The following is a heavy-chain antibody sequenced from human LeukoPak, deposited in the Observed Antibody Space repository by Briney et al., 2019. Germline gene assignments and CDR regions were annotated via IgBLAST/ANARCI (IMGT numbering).Heavy chain of an antibody. V-gene: IGHV3-30*04. Sequence: GGSLRLSCAASGFTFRSCAMHWVRLARGKGLDWVAVISYEGSENDYADSVKGRFTISRDNSKNMLYLQMNSLRDEDSAVYYCARDRHEMRFLDGAFDVWGRGTLVTVSS. CDR3: ARDRHEMRFLDGAFDV. D-gene: IGHD3-3*01. CDR2: ISYEGSEN. J-gene: IGHJ3*01. CDR1: GFTFRSCA.